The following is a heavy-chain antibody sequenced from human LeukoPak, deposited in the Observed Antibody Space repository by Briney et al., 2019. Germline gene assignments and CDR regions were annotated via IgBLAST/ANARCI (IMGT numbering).Heavy chain of an antibody. CDR2: ISPSHGGT. CDR1: GFIFNHYA. Sequence: GRSLRLSCAASGFIFNHYAIAWVCQAPGQWLELVSGISPSHGGTFHADSVRGRFSISRYNTKNTLYLHMNNLRVEDSAVYYCAKEKTVRRVIPLHLDSWGQGSLVVVSS. J-gene: IGHJ4*02. D-gene: IGHD1-14*01. CDR3: AKEKTVRRVIPLHLDS. V-gene: IGHV3-23*01.